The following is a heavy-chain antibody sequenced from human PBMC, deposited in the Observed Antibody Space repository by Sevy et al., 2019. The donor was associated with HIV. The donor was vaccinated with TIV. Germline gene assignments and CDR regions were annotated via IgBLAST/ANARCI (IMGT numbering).Heavy chain of an antibody. J-gene: IGHJ4*02. Sequence: SETLSLTCTVSGGSISGHYWGWIRQSPGKGLEWIAYMYYSGSSNYDTSLRSRVTISVDTSKNQISLGLSSVTAADTAVYYCARGGALTYYDTSGFQNYFDSWGPGNLVTVSS. CDR3: ARGGALTYYDTSGFQNYFDS. V-gene: IGHV4-59*11. CDR1: GGSISGHY. D-gene: IGHD3-22*01. CDR2: MYYSGSS.